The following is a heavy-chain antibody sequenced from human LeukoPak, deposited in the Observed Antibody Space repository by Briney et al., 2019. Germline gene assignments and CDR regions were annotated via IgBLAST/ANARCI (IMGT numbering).Heavy chain of an antibody. J-gene: IGHJ4*02. CDR2: IYTSGST. Sequence: ASETLSLTCTVSGGSISSYYWSWIRQPAGKGLEWIGRIYTSGSTNYNPSLKSRVTMSVDTSKNQFSLKLSSVTAADTAVYYCAREGGYGDYPNYFDYWGQGTLVTVSS. V-gene: IGHV4-4*07. CDR1: GGSISSYY. D-gene: IGHD4-17*01. CDR3: AREGGYGDYPNYFDY.